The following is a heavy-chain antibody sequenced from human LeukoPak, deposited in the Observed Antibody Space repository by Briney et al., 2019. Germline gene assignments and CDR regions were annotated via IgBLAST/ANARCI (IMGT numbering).Heavy chain of an antibody. CDR3: ARLYDSSGSSVY. CDR2: IYYSGST. V-gene: IGHV4-39*01. J-gene: IGHJ4*02. CDR1: GGSISSSSYY. D-gene: IGHD3-22*01. Sequence: PSETLSLTCTVSGGSISSSSYYWGWIRQPPGKGLEWIGSIYYSGSTYYNPSLKSRVTISVDTSKNQFSLKLSSVTAADTAVCYCARLYDSSGSSVYWGQGTLVTVSS.